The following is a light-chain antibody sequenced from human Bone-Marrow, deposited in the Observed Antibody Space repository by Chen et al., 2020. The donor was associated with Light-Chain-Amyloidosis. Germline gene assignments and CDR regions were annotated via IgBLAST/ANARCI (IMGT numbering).Light chain of an antibody. J-gene: IGKJ4*01. Sequence: EIVLTKSPGTLSLSTGEGANLSCRASQTISSNYLTWYQQKFGQAPRLLIYGSSSRATGIPDRFTGSGSGTDFTLTINRLEPEDFAMYYCQQYGTSPLTFGGGTKVEIK. CDR1: QTISSNY. CDR2: GSS. CDR3: QQYGTSPLT. V-gene: IGKV3-20*01.